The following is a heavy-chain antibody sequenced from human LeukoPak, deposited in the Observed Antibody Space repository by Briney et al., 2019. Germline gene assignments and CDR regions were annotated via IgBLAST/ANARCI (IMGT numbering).Heavy chain of an antibody. CDR1: GFTFSSYS. CDR3: ARAGKRGYSYGPEGFDY. V-gene: IGHV3-48*01. D-gene: IGHD5-18*01. Sequence: GGSLRLSCAASGFTFSSYSMNWVRQAPGKGLEWVSYISSSSSTIYYADSVRGRFTISRDNAKNSLYLQMNSLRAEDTAVYYCARAGKRGYSYGPEGFDYWGQGTLVTVSS. CDR2: ISSSSSTI. J-gene: IGHJ4*02.